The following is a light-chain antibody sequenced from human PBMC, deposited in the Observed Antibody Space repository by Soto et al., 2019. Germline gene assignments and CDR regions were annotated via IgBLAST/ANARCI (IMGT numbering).Light chain of an antibody. CDR3: QQYDTYSRT. CDR1: QSISSW. J-gene: IGKJ1*01. V-gene: IGKV1-5*01. Sequence: DIHMTQSPSTLSASVGDGVTITCRASQSISSWLAWYQQKPGKAPKLLIYDASSLESGVPSRFSGSGSGTEFTLTISSLQPDDFATYYCQQYDTYSRTFGQGTKVDIK. CDR2: DAS.